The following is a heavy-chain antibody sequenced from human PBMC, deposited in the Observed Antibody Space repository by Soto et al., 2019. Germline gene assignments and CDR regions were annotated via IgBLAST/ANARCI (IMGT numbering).Heavy chain of an antibody. D-gene: IGHD5-18*01. Sequence: PSETLSLTCTVSGGSISSSSYYWGWIRQPPGKGLEWIGSIYYSGSTYYNHSLKSRVTISVDTSKSQFSLKLTSVTAADTAVYYCAKDSGYNYGYFRWFDPWGQGTLVTVSS. J-gene: IGHJ5*02. V-gene: IGHV4-39*07. CDR1: GGSISSSSYY. CDR2: IYYSGST. CDR3: AKDSGYNYGYFRWFDP.